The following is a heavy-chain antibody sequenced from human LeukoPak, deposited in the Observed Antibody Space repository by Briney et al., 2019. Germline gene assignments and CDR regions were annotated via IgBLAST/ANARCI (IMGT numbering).Heavy chain of an antibody. CDR3: ASLNYGPDY. CDR1: GFTFSSYW. V-gene: IGHV3-74*01. CDR2: IDNDGRGT. J-gene: IGHJ4*02. D-gene: IGHD3-16*01. Sequence: GSLRLSCAASGFTFSSYWMHWVRQAPGKGLVWVSRIDNDGRGTSYADSVKGRFTISRDNAENRLYLQMNSLRAEDTAVYYCASLNYGPDYWGQGTLVTVSS.